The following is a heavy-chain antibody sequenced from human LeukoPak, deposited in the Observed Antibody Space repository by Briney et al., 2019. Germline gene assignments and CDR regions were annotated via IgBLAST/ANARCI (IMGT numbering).Heavy chain of an antibody. CDR1: GYTFTSYA. Sequence: GASVRVSCKASGYTFTSYAMHWVRQAPGQRLEWMGWINAGNGNTKYSQEFQDRVTITRDTSASTAYMELSSLRSEDMAVYYCARGDFWSGYYTYWGQGTLVTVSS. D-gene: IGHD3-3*01. J-gene: IGHJ4*02. V-gene: IGHV1-3*03. CDR2: INAGNGNT. CDR3: ARGDFWSGYYTY.